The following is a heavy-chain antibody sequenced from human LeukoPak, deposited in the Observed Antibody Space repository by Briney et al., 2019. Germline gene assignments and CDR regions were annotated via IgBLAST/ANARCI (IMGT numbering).Heavy chain of an antibody. V-gene: IGHV1-18*04. J-gene: IGHJ4*02. Sequence: ASVKVSCKASGYTFTSYGISWVRQAPGQGLEWMGWISAYNGNTNYAQKLQGRVTMTTDTSTSTAYMELRSLRSDDTAVYYCPREGARWFGELPRSDSWGQGTLVTVSS. CDR2: ISAYNGNT. CDR3: PREGARWFGELPRSDS. CDR1: GYTFTSYG. D-gene: IGHD3-10*01.